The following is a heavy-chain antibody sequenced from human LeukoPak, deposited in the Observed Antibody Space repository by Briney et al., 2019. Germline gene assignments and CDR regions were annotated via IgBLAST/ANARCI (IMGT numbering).Heavy chain of an antibody. CDR3: AKDSRAIGGVISWFDY. D-gene: IGHD3-16*02. CDR1: GFTFSSYA. Sequence: GGSLRLSCAASGFTFSSYAMSWVRQAPGKGLEWVSAISGSGGSTYYADSAKGRFTISRDNSKNTLYLQMNSLRAEDTAVYYYAKDSRAIGGVISWFDYWGQGTLVTVSS. CDR2: ISGSGGST. V-gene: IGHV3-23*01. J-gene: IGHJ4*02.